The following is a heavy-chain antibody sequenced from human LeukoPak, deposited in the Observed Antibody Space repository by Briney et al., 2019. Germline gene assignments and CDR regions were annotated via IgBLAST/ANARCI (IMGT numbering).Heavy chain of an antibody. CDR1: RFTFSTYG. D-gene: IGHD3-10*01. V-gene: IGHV3-30*18. J-gene: IGHJ4*02. CDR2: ISYDGGNK. CDR3: AKERDYYGSGRFDY. Sequence: HSGRSLRLSCAASRFTFSTYGMHWVRQAPGKGLEMVAFISYDGGNKYYADSVKGRFTISRDNSKNTLYLQMNSLRGEDTAVYYCAKERDYYGSGRFDYWGQGTLVTVSS.